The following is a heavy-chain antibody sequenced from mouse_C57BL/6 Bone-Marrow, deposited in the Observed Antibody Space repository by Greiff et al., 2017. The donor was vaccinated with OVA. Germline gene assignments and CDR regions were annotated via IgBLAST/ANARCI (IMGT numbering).Heavy chain of an antibody. CDR3: ARVGSGNEFAY. CDR2: ISYSGST. CDR1: GYSITSGYD. V-gene: IGHV3-1*01. D-gene: IGHD4-1*01. J-gene: IGHJ3*01. Sequence: EVQLQESGPGMVKPSQSLSLTCTVTGYSITSGYDWHWIRHFPGNKLEWMGYISYSGSTNYNPSLKSRISITHDTSKNHFFLKLNSVTTEDTATYYCARVGSGNEFAYWGQGTLVTVSA.